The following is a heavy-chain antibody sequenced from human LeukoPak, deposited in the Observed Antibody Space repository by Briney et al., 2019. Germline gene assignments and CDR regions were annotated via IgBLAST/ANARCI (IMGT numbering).Heavy chain of an antibody. D-gene: IGHD6-6*01. V-gene: IGHV1-69*05. CDR3: ARSYPRTGSSSVGYYMDV. Sequence: SVKVSCKASGGTFSSYAISWVRQAPGQGLEWMGGIIPIFGTANYAQKFQGRVTITTDESTSTAYMELSSLRSEDTAVYYCARSYPRTGSSSVGYYMDVWGKGTTVTVSS. J-gene: IGHJ6*03. CDR1: GGTFSSYA. CDR2: IIPIFGTA.